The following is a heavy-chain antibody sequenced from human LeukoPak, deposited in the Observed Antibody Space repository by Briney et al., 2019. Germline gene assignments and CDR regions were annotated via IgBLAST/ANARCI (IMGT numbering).Heavy chain of an antibody. V-gene: IGHV3-48*01. CDR2: IGISSGNT. D-gene: IGHD2-2*01. CDR3: ARDTKYAFDN. J-gene: IGHJ4*02. CDR1: GFTFSSYS. Sequence: RGSLRLSCAASGFTFSSYSMNWVRQAPGKGLEWISYIGISSGNTKYADSMKGRFTISGDKAKNSLYLQMNSLRVEDTAVYYCARDTKYAFDNWGQGTLVTVSS.